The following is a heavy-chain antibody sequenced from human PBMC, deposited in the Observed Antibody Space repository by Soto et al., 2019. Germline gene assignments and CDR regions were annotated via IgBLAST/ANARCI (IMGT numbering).Heavy chain of an antibody. CDR1: GFTFSSYA. V-gene: IGHV3-23*01. D-gene: IGHD5-18*01. J-gene: IGHJ5*02. CDR2: ISGSGGST. CDR3: AKYGGYSYGYIPWFDP. Sequence: EVQLLESGGGLVQPGGSLRLSCAASGFTFSSYAMSWVRQAPGKGLEWVSAISGSGGSTYYADSVKGRFTISRDNSKNTLYLQINSLGAEDTAVYYCAKYGGYSYGYIPWFDPWGEGTLVTVSS.